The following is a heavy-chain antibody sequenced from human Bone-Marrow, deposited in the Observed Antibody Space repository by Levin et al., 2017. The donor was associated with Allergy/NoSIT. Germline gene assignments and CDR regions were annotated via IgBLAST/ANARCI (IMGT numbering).Heavy chain of an antibody. J-gene: IGHJ5*02. D-gene: IGHD3-3*01. Sequence: ASVKVSCKASGYTFTGYYMHWVRQAPGQGLEWMGWINPNSGGTNYAQKFQGRVTMTRDTSISTAYMELSRLRSDDTAVYYCARAYDFWSESNWFDPWGQGTLVTVSS. CDR3: ARAYDFWSESNWFDP. CDR2: INPNSGGT. CDR1: GYTFTGYY. V-gene: IGHV1-2*02.